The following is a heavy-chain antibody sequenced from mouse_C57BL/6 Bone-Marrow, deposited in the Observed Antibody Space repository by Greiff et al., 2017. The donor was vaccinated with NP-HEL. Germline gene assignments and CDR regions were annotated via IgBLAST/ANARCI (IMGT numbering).Heavy chain of an antibody. CDR1: GFTFTDYY. CDR3: ARYSNYFDY. CDR2: IRNNANGYTT. V-gene: IGHV7-3*01. Sequence: EVKLVESGGGLVQPGGSLSLSCAASGFTFTDYYMSWVRQPPGKALEWLGFIRNNANGYTTEYSASVKGRFTISRANSQSILYLQMHALRAEDSATYYCARYSNYFDYWGQGTTLTVSS. J-gene: IGHJ2*01.